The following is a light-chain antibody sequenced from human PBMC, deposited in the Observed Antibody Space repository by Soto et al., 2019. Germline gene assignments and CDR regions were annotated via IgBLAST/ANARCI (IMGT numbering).Light chain of an antibody. V-gene: IGLV4-69*01. Sequence: QPVLTQSPSASASLGASVKLTCTLTSGHSNYAIAWHQQRPEKGPRFLMKVNSDGSHDKGDEIPDRFSGSSSGAERYLTISSLHSEDEADYYCQTWGTGRLYVFGTGTKV. J-gene: IGLJ1*01. CDR3: QTWGTGRLYV. CDR1: SGHSNYA. CDR2: VNSDGSH.